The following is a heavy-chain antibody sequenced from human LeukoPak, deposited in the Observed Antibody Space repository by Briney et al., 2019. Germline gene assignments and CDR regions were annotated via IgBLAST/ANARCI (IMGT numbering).Heavy chain of an antibody. Sequence: GGSLRLSCAASGFTFSRSAMTWVRQTPGKGLDWVSSISSSGNTYYADSVKSRFTISRDNSKNMLSLQMNSLRAEDTAVYYCVKGRISEDGLDFWGQGTLVTVSS. D-gene: IGHD6-13*01. CDR3: VKGRISEDGLDF. J-gene: IGHJ4*02. CDR1: GFTFSRSA. V-gene: IGHV3-23*01. CDR2: ISSSGNT.